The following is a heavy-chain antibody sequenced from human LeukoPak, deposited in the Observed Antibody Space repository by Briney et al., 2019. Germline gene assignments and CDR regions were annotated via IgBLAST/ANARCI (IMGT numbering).Heavy chain of an antibody. CDR2: ISSSSSYI. CDR1: GFTFSSYS. D-gene: IGHD6-6*01. CDR3: ARWPYSSSYYFDY. Sequence: GGSLRLSCAASGFTFSSYSMNWVRQAPGKGLEWVSSISSSSSYIYYADSVRGRFTLSRDNAKNSLYLQMNSLRAEDTAVYYCARWPYSSSYYFDYWGQGTLVTVSS. J-gene: IGHJ4*02. V-gene: IGHV3-21*01.